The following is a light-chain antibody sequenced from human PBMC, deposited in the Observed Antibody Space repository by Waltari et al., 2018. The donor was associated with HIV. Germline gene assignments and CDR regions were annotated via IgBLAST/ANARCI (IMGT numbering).Light chain of an antibody. Sequence: QSALTQPASVSGSLGQSITTPCTGTRGDVGGSHYVPWYQSYPGKAPRLMLYEVTNRPSGVSNRFSGSKSGNTASLTISGLQAEDESDYYCASYTSSSTLVLFGGGTKLTVL. CDR1: RGDVGGSHY. CDR3: ASYTSSSTLVL. CDR2: EVT. V-gene: IGLV2-14*01. J-gene: IGLJ3*02.